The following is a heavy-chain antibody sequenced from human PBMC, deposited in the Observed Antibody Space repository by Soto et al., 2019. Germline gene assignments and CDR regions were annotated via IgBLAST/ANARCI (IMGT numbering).Heavy chain of an antibody. Sequence: GGSLRLSCADSGFTFSSYALSWVRQAPGKGLEWVSAISGSGGSTYYADSVKGRFTISRDNSKNTLYLQMNSLRAEDTAVYYCAKDLRITIFGVVNGIDYWGQGTLVTVSS. V-gene: IGHV3-23*01. J-gene: IGHJ4*02. CDR3: AKDLRITIFGVVNGIDY. CDR1: GFTFSSYA. CDR2: ISGSGGST. D-gene: IGHD3-3*01.